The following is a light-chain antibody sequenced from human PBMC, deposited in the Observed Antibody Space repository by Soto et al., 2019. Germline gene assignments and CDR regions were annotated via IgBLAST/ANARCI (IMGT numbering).Light chain of an antibody. CDR1: QSVSGSY. CDR2: GAS. CDR3: QQYVSSPLT. Sequence: EIVLTQSPGTLSLSPGERATLSCRASQSVSGSYLAWYQQKPGQAPRLLIYGASSRATGIPDRFSGRGSGTDFIFTISRLAPEDFAVYYCQQYVSSPLTFGGGTKGEIK. J-gene: IGKJ4*01. V-gene: IGKV3-20*01.